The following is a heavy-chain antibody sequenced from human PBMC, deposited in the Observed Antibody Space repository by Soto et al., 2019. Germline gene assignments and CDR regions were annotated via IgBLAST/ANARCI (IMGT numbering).Heavy chain of an antibody. Sequence: GGSLRLSCAASGFTFSSYAMSWVRQAPGKGLEWVSAISGSGGSTYYADSVKGRFTISRDNSKNTLYLQMNSLRAEDTDVYYCAKAILWFGDLENWGQGTLVTVSS. J-gene: IGHJ4*02. V-gene: IGHV3-23*01. CDR3: AKAILWFGDLEN. CDR1: GFTFSSYA. D-gene: IGHD3-10*01. CDR2: ISGSGGST.